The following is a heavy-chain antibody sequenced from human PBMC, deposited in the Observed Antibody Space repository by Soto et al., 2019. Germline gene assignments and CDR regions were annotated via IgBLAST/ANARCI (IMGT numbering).Heavy chain of an antibody. CDR2: ISSSSSTI. CDR1: GFTFSSYS. CDR3: ARDGGYCSSTSCYELDY. J-gene: IGHJ4*02. D-gene: IGHD2-2*01. Sequence: EVQLVESGGGLVQPGGSLRLSCAASGFTFSSYSMNWVRQAPGKGLEWVSYISSSSSTINYADSVKGRFTISRDNAKNSLYLQMNSLRAEDTAVYYCARDGGYCSSTSCYELDYWGQGTLVTVSS. V-gene: IGHV3-48*01.